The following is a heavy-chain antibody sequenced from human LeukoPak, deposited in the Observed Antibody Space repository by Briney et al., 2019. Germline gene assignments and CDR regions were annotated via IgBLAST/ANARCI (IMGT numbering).Heavy chain of an antibody. V-gene: IGHV4-31*03. CDR3: ARIELGYCSSTTCYADYGMDV. CDR1: GGSIISSAYY. D-gene: IGHD2-2*01. Sequence: SETLSLTCTVSGGSIISSAYYWSGSRQHPGKGLEWIGYIYNSGSTHYKPSLKSRVIISVDTSKRQFSLKLTSVTAGATAVYYCARIELGYCSSTTCYADYGMDVWGQGTRSPSP. CDR2: IYNSGST. J-gene: IGHJ6*02.